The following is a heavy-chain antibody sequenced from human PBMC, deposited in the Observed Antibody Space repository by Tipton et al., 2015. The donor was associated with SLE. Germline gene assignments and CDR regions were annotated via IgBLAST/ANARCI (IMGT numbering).Heavy chain of an antibody. J-gene: IGHJ5*02. Sequence: TLSLTCAVYGGSFSGYYWSWIRQPPGTGLEWIGEINHSGSTNYNPSLKSRVTISVDTSKNQFSLKLSSVTAADTAVYYCARAGARSDYVRWFDPWGQGTLVTVSS. CDR1: GGSFSGYY. CDR2: INHSGST. V-gene: IGHV4-34*01. CDR3: ARAGARSDYVRWFDP. D-gene: IGHD4-17*01.